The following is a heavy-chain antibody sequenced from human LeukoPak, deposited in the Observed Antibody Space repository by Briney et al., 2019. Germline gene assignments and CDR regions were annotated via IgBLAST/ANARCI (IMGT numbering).Heavy chain of an antibody. CDR2: INHSGST. CDR3: ARGGIEYSYGFYY. V-gene: IGHV4-4*02. D-gene: IGHD5-18*01. CDR1: GGSISSGSYS. Sequence: KASETLSLTCAVSGGSISSGSYSWSWIRQPPGKGLEWIGEINHSGSTNYNPSLKSRVTISVDTSKNQSSLKLSSVTAADTAVYYCARGGIEYSYGFYYWGQGTLVTVSS. J-gene: IGHJ4*02.